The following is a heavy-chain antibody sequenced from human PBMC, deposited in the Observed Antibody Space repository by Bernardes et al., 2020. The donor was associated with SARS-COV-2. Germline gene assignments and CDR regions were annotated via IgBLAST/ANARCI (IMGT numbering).Heavy chain of an antibody. J-gene: IGHJ4*02. CDR2: ICPRDSDT. CDR3: ARQSSFVAATGIDY. CDR1: GFSFTNYW. V-gene: IGHV5-51*01. Sequence: GESLKISCKGSGFSFTNYWIGWVRQMPGNGLEWMGIICPRDSDTRYSPSFQGQVTISADKSISTAYLQWSSLKASDTAMYYCARQSSFVAATGIDYWGQGTLVTVSS. D-gene: IGHD6-13*01.